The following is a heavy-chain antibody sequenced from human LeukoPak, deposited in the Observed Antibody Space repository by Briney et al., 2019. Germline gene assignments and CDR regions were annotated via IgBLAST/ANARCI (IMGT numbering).Heavy chain of an antibody. CDR2: INHSEST. D-gene: IGHD3-10*01. Sequence: TSETLSLTCAVYGGSFSGYYWSWIHQSPGKGREGIGEINHSESTNYNPSLKSRVTISVDTSKNQFSLKLSSVTAADAAVYYCAREWGHYYGSGSYNYGAFDIWGQGTMVTVSS. V-gene: IGHV4-34*01. J-gene: IGHJ3*02. CDR1: GGSFSGYY. CDR3: AREWGHYYGSGSYNYGAFDI.